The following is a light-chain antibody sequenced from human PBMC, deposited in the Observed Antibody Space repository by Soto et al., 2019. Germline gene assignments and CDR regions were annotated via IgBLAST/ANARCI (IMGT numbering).Light chain of an antibody. CDR3: QQYNEYPWT. CDR2: DAS. Sequence: DIQMTQSPSTLSASVGDRVTITCRASQSVSDWLAWYQQKPGKAPKLLIYDASSLESGVPSRFSGSASGTECTLTISSLQPDDFATYYCQQYNEYPWTFGQGTRVEIK. V-gene: IGKV1-5*01. CDR1: QSVSDW. J-gene: IGKJ1*01.